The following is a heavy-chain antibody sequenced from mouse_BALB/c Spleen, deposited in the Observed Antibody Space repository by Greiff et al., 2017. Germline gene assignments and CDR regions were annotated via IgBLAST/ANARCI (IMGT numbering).Heavy chain of an antibody. CDR3: ARERDGYAMDY. V-gene: IGHV5-4*02. CDR1: GFTFSDYY. J-gene: IGHJ4*01. Sequence: EVHLVESGGGLVKPGGSLKLSCAASGFTFSDYYMYWVRQTPEKRLEWVATISDGGSYTYYPDSVKGRFTISRDNAKNNLYLQMSSLKSEDTAMYYCARERDGYAMDYWGQGTSVTVSS. D-gene: IGHD2-3*01. CDR2: ISDGGSYT.